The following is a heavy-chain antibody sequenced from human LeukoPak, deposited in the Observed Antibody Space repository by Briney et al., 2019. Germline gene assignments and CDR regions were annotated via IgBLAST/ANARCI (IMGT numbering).Heavy chain of an antibody. CDR2: FDPEEDET. D-gene: IGHD1-1*01. CDR1: GYTLTDLS. CDR3: AAGGDWNGGMVFDY. V-gene: IGHV1-24*01. J-gene: IGHJ4*02. Sequence: GASVKVSCKVSGYTLTDLSMHWVRQAPGKGLEWRGGFDPEEDETIFAQKFQGRVTITTDESTSTAYMELSSLRSEDTAVYYCAAGGDWNGGMVFDYWGQGTLVTVSS.